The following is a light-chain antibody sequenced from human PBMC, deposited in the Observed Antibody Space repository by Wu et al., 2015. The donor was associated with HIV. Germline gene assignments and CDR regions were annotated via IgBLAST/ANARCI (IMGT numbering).Light chain of an antibody. Sequence: DIQMTQSPSAMSASVGDRVTITRRAGQDISNYLVWFQQKAGKVPKRLISAASSLQSGVPSRFSGSGSGTEFTLTISSLQPEDFATYYCLQHNRYPWTFGQGTKVEVK. CDR2: AAS. V-gene: IGKV1-17*03. J-gene: IGKJ1*01. CDR1: QDISNY. CDR3: LQHNRYPWT.